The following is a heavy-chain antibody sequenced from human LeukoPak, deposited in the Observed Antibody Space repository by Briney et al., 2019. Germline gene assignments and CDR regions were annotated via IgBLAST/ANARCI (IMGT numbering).Heavy chain of an antibody. CDR1: GGSIISHY. D-gene: IGHD4-23*01. Sequence: PSGTLSLTCTVSGGSIISHYWSWIRQPPGKGLEWIGYIYYSGSTNYNPSLKSRVTISVDMSKNQFSLNLSTVTAADTAVYYCARATVVTPFDYWGQGTLVTVSS. CDR3: ARATVVTPFDY. CDR2: IYYSGST. V-gene: IGHV4-59*11. J-gene: IGHJ4*02.